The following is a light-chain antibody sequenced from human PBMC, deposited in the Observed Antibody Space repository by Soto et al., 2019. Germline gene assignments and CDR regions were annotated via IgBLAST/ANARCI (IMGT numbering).Light chain of an antibody. Sequence: DIQMTQSPSTLSASVGDRVTITSRASQSISSWLAWYQQKPGKAPKLLIYKASSLESGVPSRFSGSGSGTEFSLTTTSLQPDDFAPYYGQQYNSYPWTFGQGTKVEI. CDR1: QSISSW. CDR3: QQYNSYPWT. CDR2: KAS. V-gene: IGKV1-5*03. J-gene: IGKJ1*01.